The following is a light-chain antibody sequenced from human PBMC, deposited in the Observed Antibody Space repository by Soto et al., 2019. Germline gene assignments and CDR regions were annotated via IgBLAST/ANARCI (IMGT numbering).Light chain of an antibody. V-gene: IGKV3-15*01. J-gene: IGKJ4*01. Sequence: EIVMTQSPATLSVSPGDRATLSCRASQSVSSDLAWYQQKPGQAPRLLIFGSSTRATDIPARFSGRGSGTEFTLTISSLQSEDFAVYYCQQYSNWPPVLTFVCGTKVEIK. CDR1: QSVSSD. CDR2: GSS. CDR3: QQYSNWPPVLT.